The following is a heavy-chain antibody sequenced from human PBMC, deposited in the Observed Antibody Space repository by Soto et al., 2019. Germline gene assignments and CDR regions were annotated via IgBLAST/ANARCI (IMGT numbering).Heavy chain of an antibody. D-gene: IGHD6-6*01. CDR2: IRSKAYGGTT. CDR1: GFTFGDYA. V-gene: IGHV3-49*03. J-gene: IGHJ4*02. Sequence: EVQLVESGGGLVQPGRSLRLSCTASGFTFGDYAMSWFRQAPGKGLEWVGFIRSKAYGGTTEYAASVKGRFTISRDDSKSIAYLQMNSLKTEDTAVYYCTHQDSSSSEAPDYWGQGTLVTVSS. CDR3: THQDSSSSEAPDY.